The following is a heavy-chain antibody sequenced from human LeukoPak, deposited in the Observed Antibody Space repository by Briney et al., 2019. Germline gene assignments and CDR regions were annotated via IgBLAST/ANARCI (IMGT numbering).Heavy chain of an antibody. V-gene: IGHV5-51*01. CDR2: IYPGDSHT. Sequence: GESLKISCKGSGYSFINYWIGWVRQMPGKGLEWMGIIYPGDSHTSYNPSFQGQVTISADKSISTAYLQWSSLKASDTAMYYCARRGIAAAGTPDYWGQGTLVTVSS. CDR3: ARRGIAAAGTPDY. D-gene: IGHD6-13*01. J-gene: IGHJ4*02. CDR1: GYSFINYW.